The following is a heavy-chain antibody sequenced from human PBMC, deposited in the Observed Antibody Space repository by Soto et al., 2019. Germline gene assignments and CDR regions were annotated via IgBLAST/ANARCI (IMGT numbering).Heavy chain of an antibody. V-gene: IGHV1-3*01. D-gene: IGHD3-9*01. CDR1: GYTFTSYA. CDR3: ARGAYFSSYNEILTGYYNAPVDY. J-gene: IGHJ4*02. CDR2: INAGNGNT. Sequence: GASVKVSCKASGYTFTSYAMHWVRQAPGQRLEWMGWINAGNGNTKYSQKFQGRVTITRDTSASTAYMELSSLRSEDTAVYYCARGAYFSSYNEILTGYYNAPVDYWGQGTLVTVSS.